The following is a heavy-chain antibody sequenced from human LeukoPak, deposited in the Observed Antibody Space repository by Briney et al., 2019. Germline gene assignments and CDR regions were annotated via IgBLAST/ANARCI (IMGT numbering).Heavy chain of an antibody. CDR1: GGTFSRYA. CDR2: IIPSFGTA. CDR3: ARGDSSGYSSFDY. Sequence: SVKVSCKASGGTFSRYAISWVRQAPGQGLEWMGGIIPSFGTANYAQKFQGRVTITTDESTSTAYMELSSLRSEDTAVYYCARGDSSGYSSFDYWGQGTLVTVSS. V-gene: IGHV1-69*05. J-gene: IGHJ4*02. D-gene: IGHD3-22*01.